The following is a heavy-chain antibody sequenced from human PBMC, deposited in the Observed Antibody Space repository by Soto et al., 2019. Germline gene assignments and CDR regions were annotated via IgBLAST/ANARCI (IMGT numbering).Heavy chain of an antibody. Sequence: GGSLRLSCAASGFTFSSYGMHWVRQAPGRGLEWVAVISYDGSNKYYADSVKGRFTISRDNSKNTLYLQMNSLRAEDTAVYYCARSDSGYFDYWGQGTLVTVSS. J-gene: IGHJ4*02. CDR2: ISYDGSNK. CDR3: ARSDSGYFDY. D-gene: IGHD1-26*01. CDR1: GFTFSSYG. V-gene: IGHV3-30*03.